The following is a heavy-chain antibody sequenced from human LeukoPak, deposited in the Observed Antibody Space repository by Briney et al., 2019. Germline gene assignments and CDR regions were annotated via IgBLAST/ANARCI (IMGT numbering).Heavy chain of an antibody. CDR3: AKGGWYSSSCQFDY. Sequence: PGGSLRLSCAASGFTFSSHAMTWVRQAPGKGLEWVSVISGSGDNTDYADSVKGRFTISRDNSRNTVYLQMNSLRAEDTAVYYCAKGGWYSSSCQFDYWGQGTLVTVSS. V-gene: IGHV3-23*01. J-gene: IGHJ4*02. CDR2: ISGSGDNT. CDR1: GFTFSSHA. D-gene: IGHD6-13*01.